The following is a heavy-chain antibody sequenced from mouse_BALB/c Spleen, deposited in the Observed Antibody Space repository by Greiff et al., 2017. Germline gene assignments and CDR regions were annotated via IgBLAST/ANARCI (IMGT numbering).Heavy chain of an antibody. J-gene: IGHJ3*01. Sequence: VQLQESGAELAKPGASVKMSCKASGYTFTSYWMHWVKQRPGQGLEWIGYINPSTGYTEYNQKFKDKATLTADKSSSTAYMQLSSLTSEDSAVYYCARSGDDYTWFAYWGQGTRVTVSA. V-gene: IGHV1-7*01. D-gene: IGHD2-4*01. CDR1: GYTFTSYW. CDR2: INPSTGYT. CDR3: ARSGDDYTWFAY.